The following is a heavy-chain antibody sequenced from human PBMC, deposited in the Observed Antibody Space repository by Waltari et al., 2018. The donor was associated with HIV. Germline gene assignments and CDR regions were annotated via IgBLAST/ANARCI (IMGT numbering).Heavy chain of an antibody. D-gene: IGHD2-21*02. J-gene: IGHJ4*02. CDR3: ARGFGCGGDCYYFDY. CDR2: IYSGGST. CDR1: GFSVSSNY. Sequence: VQLVESGGGLIQPGGSLRLSCAASGFSVSSNYMSWVRPGPGKGLEWVSVIYSGGSTYYADSVKGRFTISRDNSKNTLYLQMNSLRAEDTAVYYCARGFGCGGDCYYFDYWGQGTLVTVSS. V-gene: IGHV3-53*01.